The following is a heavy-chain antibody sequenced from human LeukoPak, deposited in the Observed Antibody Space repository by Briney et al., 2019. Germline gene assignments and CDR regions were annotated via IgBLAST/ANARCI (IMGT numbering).Heavy chain of an antibody. Sequence: ASVKVSCKASGYTFTSYAMKWVRQAPAEGLEWVGWIKTNIGNPTYAQCFTGRFVFSLDTSDITAYLHISSLKGEDTAVYYCARVRWSNGVCYGIDYWGQGTLVTVSS. J-gene: IGHJ4*02. CDR1: GYTFTSYA. CDR2: IKTNIGNP. V-gene: IGHV7-4-1*02. D-gene: IGHD2-8*01. CDR3: ARVRWSNGVCYGIDY.